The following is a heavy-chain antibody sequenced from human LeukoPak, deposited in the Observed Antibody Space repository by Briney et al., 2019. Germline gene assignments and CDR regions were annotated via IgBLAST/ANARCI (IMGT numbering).Heavy chain of an antibody. CDR3: ARDRGFGYSSSWYSGTFDY. CDR1: GFTFNHYW. CDR2: IKQDGSEK. D-gene: IGHD6-13*01. Sequence: GGSLRLSCAASGFTFNHYWMSWVRQAPGKGLEWVANIKQDGSEKYYVDSVKGRFTISRVNAKNSLYLQMNSLRAEDTAVYYCARDRGFGYSSSWYSGTFDYWGQGTLVTVSS. J-gene: IGHJ4*02. V-gene: IGHV3-7*01.